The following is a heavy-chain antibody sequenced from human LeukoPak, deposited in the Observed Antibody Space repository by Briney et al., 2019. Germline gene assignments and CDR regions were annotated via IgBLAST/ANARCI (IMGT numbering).Heavy chain of an antibody. CDR1: GGSFSGYY. CDR3: ARDYYDSTY. D-gene: IGHD3-22*01. J-gene: IGHJ4*02. V-gene: IGHV4-34*01. Sequence: SETLSLTCAVYGGSFSGYYWSWIRQPPGKGLEWIGEINHSGSTNYNPSLKSRVTISVDTSKSQFSLKLSSVTAADTAVYYCARDYYDSTYWGQGTLVTVSS. CDR2: INHSGST.